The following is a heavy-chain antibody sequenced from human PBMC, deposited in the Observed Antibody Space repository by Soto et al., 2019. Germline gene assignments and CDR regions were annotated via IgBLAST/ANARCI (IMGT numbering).Heavy chain of an antibody. CDR2: ISAYNGNT. CDR3: ARVPPYSSSWYFDL. Sequence: ASVKVSCKASGYTFTNYDINWVRRAPGQGLEWMGWISAYNGNTNYAQKLQGRVTMTTDTSTSTAYMELRSLRSDDTAVYYCARVPPYSSSWYFDLWGRGTLVTVSS. J-gene: IGHJ2*01. D-gene: IGHD6-13*01. V-gene: IGHV1-18*01. CDR1: GYTFTNYD.